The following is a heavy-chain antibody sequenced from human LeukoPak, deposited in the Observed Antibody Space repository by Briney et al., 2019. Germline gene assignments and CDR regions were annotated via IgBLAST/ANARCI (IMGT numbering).Heavy chain of an antibody. CDR2: ISYDGSNK. Sequence: GGSLRLSCAASGFTFSSYAMHWVRRAPGKGLEWVAVISYDGSNKYYADSVKGRFTISRDNSKNTLYLQMNSLRAEDTAVYYCAREPSYYFDYWGQGTLVTVSS. J-gene: IGHJ4*02. V-gene: IGHV3-30-3*01. CDR3: AREPSYYFDY. CDR1: GFTFSSYA.